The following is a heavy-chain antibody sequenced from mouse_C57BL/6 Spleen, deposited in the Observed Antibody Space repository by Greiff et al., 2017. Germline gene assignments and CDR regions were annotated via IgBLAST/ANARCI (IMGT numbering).Heavy chain of an antibody. CDR1: GYTFTDYE. V-gene: IGHV1-15*01. CDR3: TRWVMGAMDY. CDR2: IDPETGGT. J-gene: IGHJ4*01. D-gene: IGHD1-1*02. Sequence: VQLQQSGAELVRPGASVTLSCKASGYTFTDYEMHWVKQTPVHGLEWIGAIDPETGGTAYNQKFKGKAILTADKASSTAYMELRSLTSEDSAVYYCTRWVMGAMDYWGQGTSVTVSS.